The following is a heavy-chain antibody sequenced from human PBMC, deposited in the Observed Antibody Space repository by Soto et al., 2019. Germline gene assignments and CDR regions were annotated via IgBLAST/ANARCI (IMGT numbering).Heavy chain of an antibody. Sequence: EVQLVESGGGLVQPGGSPRLPGEAPGLPFENNDSNWARQGTGKGLEWVSGISAAGDPDYADSVEGRFTISRENAQNSFFLQMNSLRVGDTAVYYCARTDRDFYGLDVWGQGTTVIVSS. J-gene: IGHJ6*02. CDR3: ARTDRDFYGLDV. CDR2: ISAAGDP. CDR1: GLPFENND. V-gene: IGHV3-13*05.